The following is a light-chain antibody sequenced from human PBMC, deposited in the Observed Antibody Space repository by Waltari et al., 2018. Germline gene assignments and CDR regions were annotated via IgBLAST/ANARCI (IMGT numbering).Light chain of an antibody. CDR1: SSDIGGYSF. CDR2: DVS. V-gene: IGLV2-14*03. J-gene: IGLJ2*01. CDR3: SSYSNTNTPYVVLL. Sequence: QSALTQPASVSGSPGQSITISCTGTSSDIGGYSFVSWYQKHPGKATKLMIYDVSNRPSVVSDRFSGSKAGNTASLTISGLQAEDEADYYCSSYSNTNTPYVVLLFGGGTKLTVL.